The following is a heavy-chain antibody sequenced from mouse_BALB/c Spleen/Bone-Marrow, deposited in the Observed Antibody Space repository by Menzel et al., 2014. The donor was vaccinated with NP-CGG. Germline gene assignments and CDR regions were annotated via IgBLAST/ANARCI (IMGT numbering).Heavy chain of an antibody. J-gene: IGHJ4*01. CDR2: INPSSGYT. CDR3: ARRYDYAMDY. CDR1: GYTFXSYT. V-gene: IGHV1-4*01. Sequence: QVQLQHSGAELARPGASVKMSCKASGYTFXSYTMHWVKQRPGQGLEWIGYINPSSGYTNYNQKFKDKATLTADKSSSTAYMQLSSLTSEDSAVYYCARRYDYAMDYWGQGTSVTVSS. D-gene: IGHD2-14*01.